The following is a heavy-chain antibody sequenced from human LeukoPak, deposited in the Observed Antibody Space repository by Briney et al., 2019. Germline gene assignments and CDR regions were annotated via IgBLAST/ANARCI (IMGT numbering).Heavy chain of an antibody. Sequence: GGSLRLSCAASGFTFSSYWMSWVRQAPGKGLEWVANIKQDGSEKYYVDSVKGRFTISRDNAKNSLYLQMNSLRAEDTAVYYCARQGPLGWELLRYGMDVWGQGTTVTVSS. J-gene: IGHJ6*02. V-gene: IGHV3-7*01. D-gene: IGHD1-26*01. CDR1: GFTFSSYW. CDR2: IKQDGSEK. CDR3: ARQGPLGWELLRYGMDV.